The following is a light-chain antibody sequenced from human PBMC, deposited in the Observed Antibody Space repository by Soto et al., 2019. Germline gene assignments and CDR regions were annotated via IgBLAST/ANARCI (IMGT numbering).Light chain of an antibody. CDR2: GAS. Sequence: EIVLTQSPGTLSLSPGERATLSCRASQSVSSNYLAWYQQKPGQAPRLLIYGASSRPTGIPDRFSGSGSGTDFTLTISRLEPEDFAVYYCQQYDSSPRTLGQGTKVDIK. J-gene: IGKJ1*01. CDR1: QSVSSNY. CDR3: QQYDSSPRT. V-gene: IGKV3-20*01.